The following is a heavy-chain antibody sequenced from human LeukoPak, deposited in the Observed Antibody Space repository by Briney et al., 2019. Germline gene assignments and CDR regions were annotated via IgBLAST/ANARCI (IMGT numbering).Heavy chain of an antibody. V-gene: IGHV3-7*01. Sequence: GGSLRLSCATSGLTFSGTWMTWVRQAPGKGLECVANIKPDGSQKYYLDSVKGRFTVSRDNAKNSLYLQMNSLRVEDTAIYFCASDLNGAGGWGQGTLITVSS. CDR1: GLTFSGTW. D-gene: IGHD4/OR15-4a*01. CDR2: IKPDGSQK. CDR3: ASDLNGAGG. J-gene: IGHJ4*02.